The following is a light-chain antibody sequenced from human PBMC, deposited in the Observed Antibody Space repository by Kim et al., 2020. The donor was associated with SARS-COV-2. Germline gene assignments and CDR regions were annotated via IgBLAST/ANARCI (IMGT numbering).Light chain of an antibody. CDR1: QSVSSSY. CDR2: GAS. CDR3: QQYGSSHT. J-gene: IGKJ2*01. V-gene: IGKV3-20*01. Sequence: SLSPGERAPLSCRASQSVSSSYLAWYQQKPGQAPRLLIYGASSRATGIPDRFSGSGSGTDFTLTISRLEPEDFAVYYCQQYGSSHTFGQGPKLEI.